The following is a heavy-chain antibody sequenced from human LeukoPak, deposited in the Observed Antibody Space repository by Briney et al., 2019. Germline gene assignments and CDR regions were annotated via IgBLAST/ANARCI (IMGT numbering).Heavy chain of an antibody. CDR1: GVPFSNYY. Sequence: SETLSLTCAVSGVPFSNYYWSWVRQSPEKGLEWIGEINHSGYTNYNPSLKSRVTISIDTSKNQFSLMLTSVTAADSGVYFCTRAVAGPPDWGQGTLVTVSS. CDR2: INHSGYT. V-gene: IGHV4-34*01. D-gene: IGHD6-19*01. CDR3: TRAVAGPPD. J-gene: IGHJ4*02.